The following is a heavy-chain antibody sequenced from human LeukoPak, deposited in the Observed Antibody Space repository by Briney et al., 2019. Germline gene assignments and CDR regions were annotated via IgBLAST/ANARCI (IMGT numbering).Heavy chain of an antibody. D-gene: IGHD4-17*01. Sequence: PGRSLRLSCAASGFTCSSYAMHWVHQAPGKELEWVAVISYDGSNRYYADSVKGRFTISRDNSKNTLYLQMNSLRAEDTAVYYCARADGYGDYGRPFDYWGQGTLVTVSS. J-gene: IGHJ4*02. V-gene: IGHV3-30-3*01. CDR1: GFTCSSYA. CDR2: ISYDGSNR. CDR3: ARADGYGDYGRPFDY.